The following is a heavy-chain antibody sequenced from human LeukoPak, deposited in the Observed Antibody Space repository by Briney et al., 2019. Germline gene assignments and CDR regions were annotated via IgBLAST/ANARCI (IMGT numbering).Heavy chain of an antibody. D-gene: IGHD1-1*01. Sequence: GGSLRLSCAASGFTFSNYSMNWVRQAPGKGLEWVSYISRSSTTIYYADSVKGRFTISRDNAKNSMYLQMNSLRAEDTAVYYCARVVTVAWSERRPGYYYMDVWGKGTTVTVSS. CDR2: ISRSSTTI. CDR3: ARVVTVAWSERRPGYYYMDV. J-gene: IGHJ6*03. CDR1: GFTFSNYS. V-gene: IGHV3-48*04.